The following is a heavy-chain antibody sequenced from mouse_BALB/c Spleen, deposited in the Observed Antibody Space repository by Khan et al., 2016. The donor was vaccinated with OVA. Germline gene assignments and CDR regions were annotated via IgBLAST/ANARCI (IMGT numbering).Heavy chain of an antibody. Sequence: QVQLQQSGAEPARPGASVKMSCTASGYTFTSNTMHWVKQRPGQGLEWIGYINPRSGYTNYNQKFNDKATLTADKSSSTAYMQLSSLTSEDSAVYYCARMSTTYAMDYWGQGTSVTVSS. CDR1: GYTFTSNT. CDR3: ARMSTTYAMDY. J-gene: IGHJ4*01. D-gene: IGHD2-4*01. V-gene: IGHV1-4*01. CDR2: INPRSGYT.